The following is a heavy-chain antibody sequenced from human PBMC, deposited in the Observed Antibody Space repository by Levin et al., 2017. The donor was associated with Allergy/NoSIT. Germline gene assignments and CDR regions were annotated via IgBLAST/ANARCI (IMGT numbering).Heavy chain of an antibody. CDR1: GYSFTSYW. Sequence: PGGSLRLSCKGSGYSFTSYWISWVRQMPGKGLEWMGRIDPSDSYTNYSPSFQGHVTISADKSISTAYLQWSSLKASDTAMYYCARQLLWFGGLYYYYMDVWGKGTTVTVSS. V-gene: IGHV5-10-1*01. CDR3: ARQLLWFGGLYYYYMDV. J-gene: IGHJ6*03. CDR2: IDPSDSYT. D-gene: IGHD3-10*01.